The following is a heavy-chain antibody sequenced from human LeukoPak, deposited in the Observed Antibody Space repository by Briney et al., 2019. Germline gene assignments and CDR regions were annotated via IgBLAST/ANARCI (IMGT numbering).Heavy chain of an antibody. CDR1: GYTFTNYG. D-gene: IGHD3-10*01. CDR3: ARDFPYIYGSGSPSNRFDP. V-gene: IGHV1-18*01. J-gene: IGHJ5*02. CDR2: ISAYNGNT. Sequence: GASVKLSCKASGYTFTNYGMSWGRQAPGQGLEWMGWISAYNGNTNYAQKLQGRVTMTTDTSRSTGYMELRSLRSDDTAVYYCARDFPYIYGSGSPSNRFDPWGQGTLVTVSS.